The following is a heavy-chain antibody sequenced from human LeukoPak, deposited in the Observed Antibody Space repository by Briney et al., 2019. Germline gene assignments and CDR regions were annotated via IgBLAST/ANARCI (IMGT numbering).Heavy chain of an antibody. Sequence: GGSLRLSCAASGFTFSSYSMNWVRQAPGKGLEWVSSISSSSSYIYYADSVKGRFTISSDNAKNSLYLQMNSLRAEDTAVYYCACGEWGRFDPWGQGTLVTVSS. CDR3: ACGEWGRFDP. D-gene: IGHD3-10*01. CDR1: GFTFSSYS. V-gene: IGHV3-21*01. J-gene: IGHJ5*02. CDR2: ISSSSSYI.